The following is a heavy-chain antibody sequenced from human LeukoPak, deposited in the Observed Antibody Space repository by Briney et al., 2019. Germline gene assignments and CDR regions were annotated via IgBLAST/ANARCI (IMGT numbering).Heavy chain of an antibody. V-gene: IGHV4-34*01. CDR1: GGSFSGYY. CDR3: ARRCSGGSCYNY. CDR2: INHSGST. Sequence: SETLSLTCAVYGGSFSGYYWSWIRQPPGKGLEWIGEINHSGSTNYNPSLKSRVTISVDTSKNQFSLKLSSVTTADTAVYYCARRCSGGSCYNYWGQGTLVTVSS. J-gene: IGHJ4*02. D-gene: IGHD2-15*01.